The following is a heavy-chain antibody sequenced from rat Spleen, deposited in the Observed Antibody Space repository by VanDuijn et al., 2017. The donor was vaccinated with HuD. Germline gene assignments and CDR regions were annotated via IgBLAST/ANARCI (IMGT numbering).Heavy chain of an antibody. CDR1: GFTFSDYG. V-gene: IGHV5-17*01. J-gene: IGHJ3*01. CDR2: IIYDGTSA. Sequence: EVQLVESGGGLVQPGRSLKLSCAASGFTFSDYGMAWVRQTPKKGLEWVASIIYDGTSAYYQDSVKGRFTFSRDNAKNTLHLQMDSLRSEDTATYYCVIYGSYDNWFAYWGQGTLVTVSS. CDR3: VIYGSYDNWFAY. D-gene: IGHD1-8*01.